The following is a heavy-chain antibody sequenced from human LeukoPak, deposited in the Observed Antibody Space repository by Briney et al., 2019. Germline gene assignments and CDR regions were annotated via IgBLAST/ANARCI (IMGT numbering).Heavy chain of an antibody. J-gene: IGHJ5*02. CDR3: AREGSSGWYEFWFDP. V-gene: IGHV3-66*01. CDR2: IYSAGTT. Sequence: PGGSLRLSCAASGFXVSNNYMSWVRQAPGKGLEWVSVIYSAGTTYYADSVKGRFTISRDNSKNTLYLQMNSLRAEDTAVYYCAREGSSGWYEFWFDPWGQGTLVTVSS. CDR1: GFXVSNNY. D-gene: IGHD6-19*01.